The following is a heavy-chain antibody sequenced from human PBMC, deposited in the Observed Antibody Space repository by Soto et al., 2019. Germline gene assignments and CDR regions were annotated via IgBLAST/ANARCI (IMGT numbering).Heavy chain of an antibody. CDR3: VKDLSRDYFFYGMDV. CDR1: GFGFSGYA. J-gene: IGHJ6*02. Sequence: QAHLVESGGGVVQAGRSLRVSCAASGFGFSGYAMHWVRQAPGKGLEWVAVISYDGGEKYLADSVKGRFTISRDNSKDTLFMQLNSLRSDDTAVYYCVKDLSRDYFFYGMDVWGQGTTVTVSS. V-gene: IGHV3-30*04. CDR2: ISYDGGEK.